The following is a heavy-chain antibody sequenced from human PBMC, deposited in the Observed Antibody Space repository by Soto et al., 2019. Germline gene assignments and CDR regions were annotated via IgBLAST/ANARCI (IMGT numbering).Heavy chain of an antibody. Sequence: QMQPQESGPGLVKPSQTLSLTCTVSGGSISSGGHYWSWIRQHPGKGLEWIGYIYYSGSTYYNPSLKSRVTISVDTSKNQFSLKLSSVTAADTAVYYCATLHYNSSWYGSDYWGQGTLVTVSS. D-gene: IGHD6-13*01. CDR1: GGSISSGGHY. CDR2: IYYSGST. J-gene: IGHJ4*02. V-gene: IGHV4-31*03. CDR3: ATLHYNSSWYGSDY.